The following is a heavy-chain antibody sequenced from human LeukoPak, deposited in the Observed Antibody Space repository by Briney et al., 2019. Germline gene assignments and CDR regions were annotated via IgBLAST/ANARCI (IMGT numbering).Heavy chain of an antibody. Sequence: PSQTLSLTCTVSGDSVSSGGNYWSWIRQPAGKGLEWIGRIYNSWTTNYNPSLKSRVTISVDTSKNQFSLKLSSVTAADTAVYYCARVPRGSTVGTLPYFYYYMDVWGKGTTVIVSS. CDR2: IYNSWTT. D-gene: IGHD1-26*01. J-gene: IGHJ6*03. CDR3: ARVPRGSTVGTLPYFYYYMDV. V-gene: IGHV4-61*02. CDR1: GDSVSSGGNY.